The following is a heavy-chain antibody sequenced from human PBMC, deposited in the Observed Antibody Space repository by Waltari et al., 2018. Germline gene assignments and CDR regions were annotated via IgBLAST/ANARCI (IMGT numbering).Heavy chain of an antibody. CDR3: QRGDY. J-gene: IGHJ4*02. Sequence: EVQLVESGGGLVQPGGSLRLSCAASGFTRSNFWMSWARQAPGKGLEWVANINQDGSGEYYVYSVKGRFTISRDNAKNSLYLQMNSLRAEDTAVYYSQRGDYWGQGTLVTVSA. CDR1: GFTRSNFW. CDR2: INQDGSGE. V-gene: IGHV3-7*04.